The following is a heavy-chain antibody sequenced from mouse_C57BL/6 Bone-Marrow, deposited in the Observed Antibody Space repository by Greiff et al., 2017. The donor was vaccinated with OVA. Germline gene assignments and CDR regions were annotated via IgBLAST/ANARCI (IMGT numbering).Heavy chain of an antibody. Sequence: VKLQQSGAELVKPGASVKLSCKASGYTFTEYTIPWVKQRSGQGLAWIGRFYPGSGSIKYNEKFKDKATLTADKSSSTVYMELRRLTSEDSAVSSLARQEGGSIYYGNYYYDMWYWGKGTSVTVSS. CDR2: FYPGSGSI. CDR3: ARQEGGSIYYGNYYYDMWY. V-gene: IGHV1-62-2*01. CDR1: GYTFTEYT. J-gene: IGHJ4*01. D-gene: IGHD2-1*01.